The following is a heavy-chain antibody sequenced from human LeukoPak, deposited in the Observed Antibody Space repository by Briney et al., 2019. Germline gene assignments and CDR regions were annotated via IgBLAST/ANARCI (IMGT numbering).Heavy chain of an antibody. V-gene: IGHV3-21*01. D-gene: IGHD3-10*01. CDR2: ISSSSSYI. CDR3: ARAKRITMVRGVMTWFDP. Sequence: GGSLRLSCAASGFTFSTYAMTWVRQAPGKGLEWVSSISSSSSYIYYADSVKGRFTISRDNAKNSLYLQMNSLRAEDTAVYYCARAKRITMVRGVMTWFDPWGQGTLVTVSS. J-gene: IGHJ5*02. CDR1: GFTFSTYA.